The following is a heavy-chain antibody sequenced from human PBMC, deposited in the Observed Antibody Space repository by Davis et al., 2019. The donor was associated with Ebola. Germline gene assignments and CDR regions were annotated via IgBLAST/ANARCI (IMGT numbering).Heavy chain of an antibody. CDR3: ARRRDGYNYDYGMDV. CDR2: INHSGTT. V-gene: IGHV4-34*01. Sequence: MPSETLSLTCAVYGGSLRGHYWSWFRQPPGKGLEWIGEINHSGTTNYDPSLKSRVTISVDTSKNQFSLKLSSVTAADTAVYYCARRRDGYNYDYGMDVWGQGTTVTVSS. J-gene: IGHJ6*02. D-gene: IGHD5-24*01. CDR1: GGSLRGHY.